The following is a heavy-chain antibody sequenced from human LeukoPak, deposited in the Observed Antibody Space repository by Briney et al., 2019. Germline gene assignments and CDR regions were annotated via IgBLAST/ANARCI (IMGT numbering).Heavy chain of an antibody. CDR2: INHSGST. CDR3: ARAPIAAAGRSETKFDY. CDR1: GGSFSGYY. D-gene: IGHD6-13*01. Sequence: SETLSLTCAVYGGSFSGYYWSWIRQPPGKGLEWIGEINHSGSTNYNPSLKSRVTISVDTSKNQFSLKLSSVTAADTAVYYCARAPIAAAGRSETKFDYWGQGTLVPVSS. V-gene: IGHV4-34*01. J-gene: IGHJ4*02.